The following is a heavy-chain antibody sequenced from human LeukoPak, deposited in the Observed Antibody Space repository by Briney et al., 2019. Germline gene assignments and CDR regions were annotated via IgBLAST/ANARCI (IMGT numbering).Heavy chain of an antibody. V-gene: IGHV1-18*01. CDR3: ARDGTSTDDY. Sequence: VASVRVSCKTSGYTFSNFGINWVRXAPGQXLEWMGWISGNNDNPNYGQKFQGRFTVTTDSSTSTAYMELRNLRFDDTAVYYCARDGTSTDDYWGQGTLVTVFS. CDR2: ISGNNDNP. J-gene: IGHJ4*02. CDR1: GYTFSNFG. D-gene: IGHD2-2*01.